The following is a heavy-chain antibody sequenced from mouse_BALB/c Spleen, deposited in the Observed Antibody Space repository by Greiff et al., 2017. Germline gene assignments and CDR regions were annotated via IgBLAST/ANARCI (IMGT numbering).Heavy chain of an antibody. CDR1: GYTFTSYW. D-gene: IGHD1-1*01. V-gene: IGHV1-5*01. CDR3: TRKAYATTVVAGDYFDY. Sequence: VQLQQSGTVLARPGASVKMSCKASGYTFTSYWMHWVKQRPGQGLEWIGAIYPGNSDTSYNQKFKGKAKLTAVTSTSTAYMELSSLTNEDSAVYYCTRKAYATTVVAGDYFDYWGQGTTLTVSS. CDR2: IYPGNSDT. J-gene: IGHJ2*01.